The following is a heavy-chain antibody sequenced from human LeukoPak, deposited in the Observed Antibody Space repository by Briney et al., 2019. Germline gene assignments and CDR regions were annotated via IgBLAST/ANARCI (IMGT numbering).Heavy chain of an antibody. Sequence: SQTLSLTCTVSGGSINSGAYYWSWIRQPAGKGLEWIGRIYTSGTTNYNPSLKSRLTISTDTSKNQFSLKLSSVTAADTAVYYCARDRPHYYYDTSGYYDYWGQGILVTVSS. V-gene: IGHV4-61*02. D-gene: IGHD3-22*01. CDR1: GGSINSGAYY. CDR2: IYTSGTT. J-gene: IGHJ4*02. CDR3: ARDRPHYYYDTSGYYDY.